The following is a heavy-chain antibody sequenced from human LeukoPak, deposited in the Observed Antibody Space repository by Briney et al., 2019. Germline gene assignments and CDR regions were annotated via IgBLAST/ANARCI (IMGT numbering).Heavy chain of an antibody. V-gene: IGHV1-24*01. D-gene: IGHD3-10*01. J-gene: IGHJ4*02. CDR1: GYTLTELS. CDR2: FDPEDGET. CDR3: ATRKLYGSGSLELVDY. Sequence: GASVKVSCKVSGYTLTELSMHWVRQAPGKGLEWMGGFDPEDGETIYAQKFQGRVTTTEDTSTDTAYMELSSLRSEDTAVYYCATRKLYGSGSLELVDYWGQGTLVTVSS.